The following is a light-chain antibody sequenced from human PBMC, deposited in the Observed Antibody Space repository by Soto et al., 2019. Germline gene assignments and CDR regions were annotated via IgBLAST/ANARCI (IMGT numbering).Light chain of an antibody. V-gene: IGKV1-5*03. CDR2: QAS. J-gene: IGKJ4*01. CDR3: QQYNSYPLT. Sequence: DLQLTQSPSTLSASVGDRVTITCRASQSISSWLAWYQQKLGKAPKLLIHQASSLESGVPSRFSGSGSGTEFTLTINSLQPGDFATYYCQQYNSYPLTFGGGTNVEIK. CDR1: QSISSW.